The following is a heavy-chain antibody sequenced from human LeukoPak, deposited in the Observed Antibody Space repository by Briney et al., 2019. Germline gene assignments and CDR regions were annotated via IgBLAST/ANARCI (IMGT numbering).Heavy chain of an antibody. CDR1: GFTFSSYA. CDR2: ISGSGGST. CDR3: AKAPKYCSSTSCTNY. Sequence: GGSLRLSCAASGFTFSSYAMSWVRQAPGKGLEWVSAISGSGGSTYYADSVKGRFTISRDNSKNTLYLQMNSLRAEDTAVYYCAKAPKYCSSTSCTNYWGQGTLVTVSS. D-gene: IGHD2-2*01. V-gene: IGHV3-23*01. J-gene: IGHJ4*02.